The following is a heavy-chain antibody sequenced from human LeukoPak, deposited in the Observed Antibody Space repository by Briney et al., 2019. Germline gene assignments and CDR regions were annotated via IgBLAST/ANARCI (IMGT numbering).Heavy chain of an antibody. CDR3: AKENIVATTGDY. CDR1: GFTFSRCG. J-gene: IGHJ4*02. Sequence: GGSLRLSCAASGFTFSRCGMHWVRQAPGKGLEWVAVISYDGSNKYYADSVKGRFTISRDNSKNTLYLQMNSLRAEDTAVYYCAKENIVATTGDYWGQGTLVTVSS. V-gene: IGHV3-30*18. D-gene: IGHD5-12*01. CDR2: ISYDGSNK.